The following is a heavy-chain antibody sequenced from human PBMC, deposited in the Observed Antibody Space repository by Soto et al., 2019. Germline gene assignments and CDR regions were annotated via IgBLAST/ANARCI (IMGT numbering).Heavy chain of an antibody. Sequence: PSETLSLTCTVSGGSISSYYWSWIRQPPGKGLEWIGEIYHSGSTNYNPSLKSRVTISVDTSKNQFSLKLSSVTAADTAVYYCARGYYDPFDYWGQGTLVTVSS. CDR3: ARGYYDPFDY. CDR1: GGSISSYY. CDR2: IYHSGST. D-gene: IGHD3-22*01. V-gene: IGHV4-59*12. J-gene: IGHJ4*02.